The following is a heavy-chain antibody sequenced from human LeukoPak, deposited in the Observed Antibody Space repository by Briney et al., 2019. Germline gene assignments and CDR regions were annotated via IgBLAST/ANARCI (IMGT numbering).Heavy chain of an antibody. J-gene: IGHJ3*02. CDR2: ISGSGGST. CDR1: GFTFSSYA. Sequence: PGGSLRLSCAASGFTFSSYAMSWVRQAPGKGLEWVSAISGSGGSTYYADSVKGRFTISRDNSKNTLYLQMNSLRAEDTAVYYCAKDSPPDSSGHRPPFDAFDIWGQGTMVTVSS. D-gene: IGHD3-22*01. V-gene: IGHV3-23*01. CDR3: AKDSPPDSSGHRPPFDAFDI.